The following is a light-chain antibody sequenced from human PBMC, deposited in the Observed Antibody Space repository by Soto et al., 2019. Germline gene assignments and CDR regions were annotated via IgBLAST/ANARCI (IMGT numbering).Light chain of an antibody. CDR3: QQYNSYPGT. CDR2: DAS. V-gene: IGKV1-5*01. J-gene: IGKJ1*01. Sequence: DIQMTQSPSTLSASVGDRVTITCRASQSISSWLAWYQQKPGKAPKLLIYDASSLESGVPSRFSGSGSGTEVTLTSSSLQPDDFAPYYCQQYNSYPGTFGQGTKVEIK. CDR1: QSISSW.